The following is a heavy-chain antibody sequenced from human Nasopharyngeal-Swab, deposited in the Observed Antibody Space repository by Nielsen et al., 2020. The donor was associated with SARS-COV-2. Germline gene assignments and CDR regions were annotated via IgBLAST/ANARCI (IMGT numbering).Heavy chain of an antibody. CDR2: ITHTGST. CDR3: ASGVSGIVPAPVLGLGPWYSYYYMDV. Sequence: GSLRLSCAVFGGSISDYSWNWIRQPPGKGLEWIWEITHTGSTNYNPYLQSRVSTSVATSKRQFSLRLTSVTAADTAVYYCASGVSGIVPAPVLGLGPWYSYYYMDVWGRGTTVTVSS. CDR1: GGSISDYS. V-gene: IGHV4-34*01. D-gene: IGHD2-21*01. J-gene: IGHJ6*03.